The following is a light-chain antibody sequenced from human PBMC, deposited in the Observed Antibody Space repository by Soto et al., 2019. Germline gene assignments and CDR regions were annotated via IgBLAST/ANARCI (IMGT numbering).Light chain of an antibody. Sequence: DIQMTQSPSTLSASVGDRVTITCRASQSIGSSLAWYQQKPGKGPKLLIYDASTLESGVPSRFSGSGFGTEFALTISSLQPDDFATFYCQQYNSYGTFGQGTNLEIK. V-gene: IGKV1-5*01. CDR2: DAS. J-gene: IGKJ2*01. CDR1: QSIGSS. CDR3: QQYNSYGT.